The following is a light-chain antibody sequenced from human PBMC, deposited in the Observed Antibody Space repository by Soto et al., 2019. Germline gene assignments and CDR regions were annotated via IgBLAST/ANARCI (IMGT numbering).Light chain of an antibody. CDR1: QSVSSNF. CDR2: GAS. Sequence: EIVLTQSPGTLSLSPGERATLSCRDSQSVSSNFLAWYQQTPGQAPRLLIDGASSRATGIPDRFSGSGSGTDFTLTISRLEPEDFAVYYCQQYGGSLVTFGPGTKVDIK. CDR3: QQYGGSLVT. J-gene: IGKJ3*01. V-gene: IGKV3-20*01.